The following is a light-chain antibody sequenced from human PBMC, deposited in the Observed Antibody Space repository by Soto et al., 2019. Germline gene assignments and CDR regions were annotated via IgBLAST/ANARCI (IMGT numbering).Light chain of an antibody. CDR3: SAWDDSLKGPV. Sequence: QLVLTQPPSASGTPGQRVTISCSGSTSSIGSNAVHWYQQLPGTAPKLLIYNNNQRPSGVPNRFSGSKSGTSASLAISGLQSEDEADYYCSAWDDSLKGPVFGGGTKLTVL. CDR2: NNN. CDR1: TSSIGSNA. V-gene: IGLV1-44*01. J-gene: IGLJ2*01.